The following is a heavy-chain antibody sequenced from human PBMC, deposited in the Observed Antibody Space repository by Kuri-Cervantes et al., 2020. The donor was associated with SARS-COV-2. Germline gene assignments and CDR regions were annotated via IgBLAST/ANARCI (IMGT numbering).Heavy chain of an antibody. Sequence: SETLSLTGTVSGVSVTTFGSYWTWIRQPPGKGLEWVGYIYYNGSTYYNPSLRSRVIVSVDRSKNQFSLNLNSVTAADTALYYCARGAIDWGQGTLVTVPS. CDR1: GVSVTTFGSY. J-gene: IGHJ4*02. V-gene: IGHV4-31*02. CDR3: ARGAID. D-gene: IGHD2/OR15-2a*01. CDR2: IYYNGST.